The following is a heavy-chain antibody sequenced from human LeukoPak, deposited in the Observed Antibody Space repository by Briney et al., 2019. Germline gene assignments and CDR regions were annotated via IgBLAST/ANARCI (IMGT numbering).Heavy chain of an antibody. V-gene: IGHV3-21*01. Sequence: SGGSLRLSCAASGFTFSSYSMNWGRQAPGEGLGWGSSIDSSGTYIYHADSVKGRVTISRDNAKTSLYLQMGSLRAEDTAVYYCAREVSGTTCSFDYWGQGTLVTVSS. D-gene: IGHD2-2*01. CDR2: IDSSGTYI. CDR1: GFTFSSYS. CDR3: AREVSGTTCSFDY. J-gene: IGHJ4*02.